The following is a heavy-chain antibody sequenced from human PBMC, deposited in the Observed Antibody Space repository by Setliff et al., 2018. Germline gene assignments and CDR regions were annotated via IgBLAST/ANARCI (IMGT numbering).Heavy chain of an antibody. CDR3: AREVWNIYDNDNSWSGYSDH. Sequence: PGGSLRLSCVASGFTTSNYWMAWVRQAPGKGLEWVADIRQDGTNKYYVDSVKGRFTISRDNAKNSLYLQMNSLRAEDTALYYCAREVWNIYDNDNSWSGYSDHWGQGTLVTVSS. D-gene: IGHD3-3*01. CDR2: IRQDGTNK. J-gene: IGHJ4*02. CDR1: GFTTSNYW. V-gene: IGHV3-7*03.